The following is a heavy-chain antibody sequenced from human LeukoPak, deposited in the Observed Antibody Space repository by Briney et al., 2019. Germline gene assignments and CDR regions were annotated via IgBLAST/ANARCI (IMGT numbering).Heavy chain of an antibody. CDR3: AKGKRGRDSSGYYGDY. J-gene: IGHJ4*02. CDR2: ISWNSGSI. Sequence: GGSLRLSCAASGFTFDDYAMPRVRQAPGKGLEWVSGISWNSGSIGYADSVKGRFTISRDNAKNSLYLQMNSLRAEDTALYYCAKGKRGRDSSGYYGDYWGQGTLVTVSS. V-gene: IGHV3-9*01. D-gene: IGHD3-22*01. CDR1: GFTFDDYA.